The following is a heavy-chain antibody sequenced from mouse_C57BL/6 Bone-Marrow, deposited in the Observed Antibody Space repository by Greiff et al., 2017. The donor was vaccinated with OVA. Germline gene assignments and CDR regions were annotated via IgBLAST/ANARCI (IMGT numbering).Heavy chain of an antibody. CDR3: SSAYLCDIDY. CDR2: IHPNSGST. J-gene: IGHJ2*01. V-gene: IGHV1-64*01. Sequence: QVQLQQPGAELVKPGASVKLSCKASGYTFTSYWMHWVKQRPGQGLEWIGMIHPNSGSTNYNEKIKSKATLTADKSSSTAYMQLSRQKSEDSAVYYYSSAYLCDIDYWGQGTTLTVSS. CDR1: GYTFTSYW. D-gene: IGHD5-5*01.